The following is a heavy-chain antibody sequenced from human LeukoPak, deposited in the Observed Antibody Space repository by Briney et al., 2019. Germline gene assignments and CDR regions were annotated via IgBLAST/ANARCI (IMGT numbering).Heavy chain of an antibody. CDR2: MNPNSGNT. D-gene: IGHD3-10*01. CDR3: ARYPLGDSGSPAFDI. Sequence: GASVKVSCKASGYTFTSYDINWVRQATGQGHEWMGWMNPNSGNTGYAQKFQGRVTITRNTSISTAYMELSSLRSEDTAVYYCARYPLGDSGSPAFDIWGQGTMVTVSS. CDR1: GYTFTSYD. V-gene: IGHV1-8*03. J-gene: IGHJ3*02.